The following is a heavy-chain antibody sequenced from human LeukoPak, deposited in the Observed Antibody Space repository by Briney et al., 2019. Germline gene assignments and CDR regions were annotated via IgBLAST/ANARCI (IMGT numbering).Heavy chain of an antibody. J-gene: IGHJ4*02. D-gene: IGHD7-27*01. CDR2: IRDKGRT. Sequence: GGSLRLSCTGSGFTFGDYVMSWFRRAPGMGREGVGFIRDKGRTDYAASVKDRFTISRDDSKSVAYLQLNSLTTEDTAVYYCTRSNWGKDPDFDYWGQGTLVTVSS. CDR3: TRSNWGKDPDFDY. CDR1: GFTFGDYV. V-gene: IGHV3-49*03.